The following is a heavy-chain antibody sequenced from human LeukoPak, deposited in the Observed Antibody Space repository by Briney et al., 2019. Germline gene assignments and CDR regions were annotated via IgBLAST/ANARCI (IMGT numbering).Heavy chain of an antibody. CDR2: IRYDGSNK. CDR1: RFTFSSYG. Sequence: GGSLRLSCAASRFTFSSYGMHWVRQAPGKGLEWVAFIRYDGSNKYYADSVKGRFTISRDNSKNTLYLQMNSLRAEDTAVYYCAKDCSSTSCFWGYWGQGTLVTVSS. D-gene: IGHD2-2*01. V-gene: IGHV3-30*02. CDR3: AKDCSSTSCFWGY. J-gene: IGHJ4*02.